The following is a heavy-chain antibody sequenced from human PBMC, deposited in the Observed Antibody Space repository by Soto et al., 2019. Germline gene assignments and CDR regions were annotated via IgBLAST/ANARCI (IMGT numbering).Heavy chain of an antibody. V-gene: IGHV1-18*01. J-gene: IGHJ4*02. Sequence: QVQLVPSGSDVKKPGASVKVSCKASGYTFTSYGITWVRQAPGQGLEWMGWISAYNGNTNYAQKLQGRVTITTDTSTSPAYIKLWSLRSDDTAVYYSARASWFDDYWGQRPLVTDSS. CDR1: GYTFTSYG. CDR3: ARASWFDDY. D-gene: IGHD3-10*01. CDR2: ISAYNGNT.